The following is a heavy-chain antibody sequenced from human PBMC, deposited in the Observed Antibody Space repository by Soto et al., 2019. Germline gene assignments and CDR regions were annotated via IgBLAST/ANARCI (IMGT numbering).Heavy chain of an antibody. Sequence: QVQLVESGGGVVQPGRSLRLSCAASGFTLSSYAMDWVRQAPGKGLEWVAVISYDGSNKQYTDSVKGRFTISRDNSKNTLYLQMNGLSVDDMAVYYCARDGSDSGNSYYGLDVWGQGTTVTVSS. CDR2: ISYDGSNK. J-gene: IGHJ6*02. D-gene: IGHD3-16*01. CDR3: ARDGSDSGNSYYGLDV. CDR1: GFTLSSYA. V-gene: IGHV3-30-3*01.